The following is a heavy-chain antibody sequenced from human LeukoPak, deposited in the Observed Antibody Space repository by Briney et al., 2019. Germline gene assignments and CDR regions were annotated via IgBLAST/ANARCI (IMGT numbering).Heavy chain of an antibody. CDR3: AKRKSYGDYDY. CDR2: IGGSGANT. Sequence: GGSLRLSCAASGFTFSSYAMSWGRPAPGTGLEWVSAIGGSGANTYYADSVKGRFTISRDNSKNTLYLQMNSLRAEDTAVYYCAKRKSYGDYDYWGQGTLVTVSS. V-gene: IGHV3-23*01. D-gene: IGHD4-17*01. CDR1: GFTFSSYA. J-gene: IGHJ4*02.